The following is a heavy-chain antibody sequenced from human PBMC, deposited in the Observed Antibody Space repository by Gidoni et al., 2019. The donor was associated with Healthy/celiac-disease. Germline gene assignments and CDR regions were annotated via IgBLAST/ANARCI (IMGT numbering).Heavy chain of an antibody. CDR1: GGTFSSYA. D-gene: IGHD2-2*01. V-gene: IGHV1-69*09. Sequence: QVQLVQSGAEVKKPGSSVKVSCKASGGTFSSYAISWVRQAPGQGLEWMGRIIPILGIANYAQKFQGRVTITADKSTSTAYMELSSLRSEDTAVYYCARDHCSSTSCYAGREFDYWGQGTLVTVSS. CDR3: ARDHCSSTSCYAGREFDY. J-gene: IGHJ4*02. CDR2: IIPILGIA.